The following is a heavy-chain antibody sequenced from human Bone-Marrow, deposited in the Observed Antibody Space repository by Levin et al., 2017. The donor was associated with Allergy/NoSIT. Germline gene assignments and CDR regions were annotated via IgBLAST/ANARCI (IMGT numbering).Heavy chain of an antibody. V-gene: IGHV4-61*01. CDR2: FDYTGIP. CDR1: GTSLNSGSIY. Sequence: PSETLSLTCTVSGTSLNSGSIYWSWIRHSPGKGLEWIGCFDYTGIPKYNPSLRSRLTISVDTSKNQFSLTLTSVTAADTAMYYCARDFDYYYYVDVWGKGTAVTVSS. J-gene: IGHJ6*03. CDR3: ARDFDYYYYVDV.